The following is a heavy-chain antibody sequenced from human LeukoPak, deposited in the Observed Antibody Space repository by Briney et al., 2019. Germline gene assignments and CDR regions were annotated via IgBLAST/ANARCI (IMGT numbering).Heavy chain of an antibody. CDR1: GGTFSSYA. CDR2: IIPIFGTA. CDR3: AKEYSSGWYGIYAFDI. J-gene: IGHJ3*02. D-gene: IGHD6-19*01. Sequence: SVKVSCKASGGTFSSYAISWVRQAPGQGLEWMGGIIPIFGTANYAQKFQGRATITTDESTSTAYMELSSLRSEDTAVYYCAKEYSSGWYGIYAFDIWGQGTTVTVSS. V-gene: IGHV1-69*05.